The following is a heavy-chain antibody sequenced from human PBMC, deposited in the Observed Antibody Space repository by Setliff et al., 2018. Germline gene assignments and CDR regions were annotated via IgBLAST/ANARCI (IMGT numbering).Heavy chain of an antibody. Sequence: GGSLRLSCVASGFTFSSFWMHWVRQAPGKGLVWVSRINSDASRIAYADSVKGRFTISRDNAKNTVYLQMNSLRVEDTAVYYCARESSSGWHGDYWGQGTLVTVSS. CDR2: INSDASRI. V-gene: IGHV3-74*03. J-gene: IGHJ4*02. CDR3: ARESSSGWHGDY. CDR1: GFTFSSFW. D-gene: IGHD3-22*01.